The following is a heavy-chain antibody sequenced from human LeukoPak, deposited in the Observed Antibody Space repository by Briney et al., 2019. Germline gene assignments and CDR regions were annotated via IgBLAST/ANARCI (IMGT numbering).Heavy chain of an antibody. CDR3: GYCSGGSLYYGMDV. Sequence: PSETLSLTCTVSGGSISSYHWSWIRQPPGKGLEWIGYIYYSGSTNYNPSLKSRVTISVDTSKNQFSLKLSSVTAADTAVYYCGYCSGGSLYYGMDVWGQGTTVTVSS. CDR2: IYYSGST. D-gene: IGHD2-15*01. CDR1: GGSISSYH. V-gene: IGHV4-59*01. J-gene: IGHJ6*02.